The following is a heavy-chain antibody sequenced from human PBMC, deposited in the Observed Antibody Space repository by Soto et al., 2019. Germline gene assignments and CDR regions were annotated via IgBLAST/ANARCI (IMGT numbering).Heavy chain of an antibody. Sequence: QVQLVESGGGVVQPGRSLRLSCAASGFTFSSYGMHWVRQAPGKGLEWVAVIWYDGSNKYYADSVKGRFTISRDNSKNTLDLQMNSLRAEDTAVYYCAREAGQWLDSAEYFQHWGQGTLVTVSS. J-gene: IGHJ1*01. V-gene: IGHV3-33*01. CDR2: IWYDGSNK. D-gene: IGHD6-19*01. CDR3: AREAGQWLDSAEYFQH. CDR1: GFTFSSYG.